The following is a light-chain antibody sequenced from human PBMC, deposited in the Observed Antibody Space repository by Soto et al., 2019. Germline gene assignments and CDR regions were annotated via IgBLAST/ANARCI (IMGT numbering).Light chain of an antibody. CDR3: QVWDSSAVV. Sequence: SYELTQPLSVSVALGQTARISCAGDNIGSKNVHWYQQKPGQAPVLVIYRDFNRPSGIPERFSGSNSGNTATLTINRAQAGDEADYYCQVWDSSAVVFGGGTKLTVL. J-gene: IGLJ2*01. CDR1: NIGSKN. CDR2: RDF. V-gene: IGLV3-9*01.